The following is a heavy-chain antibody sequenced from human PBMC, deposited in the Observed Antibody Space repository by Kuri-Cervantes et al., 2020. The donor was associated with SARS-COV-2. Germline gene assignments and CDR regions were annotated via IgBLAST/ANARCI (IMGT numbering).Heavy chain of an antibody. CDR1: GFTFSDYY. D-gene: IGHD6-13*01. V-gene: IGHV3-11*04. CDR2: ISSSGSTI. J-gene: IGHJ4*02. Sequence: GESLKISCAASGFTFSDYYMSWIRQAPEKGLEWVSYISSSGSTIYYADSVKGRFTISRDNAKNSLYLQMNSLRAEDTAVYYCARDQASSWYVGLIHDYWGQGTLVTVSS. CDR3: ARDQASSWYVGLIHDY.